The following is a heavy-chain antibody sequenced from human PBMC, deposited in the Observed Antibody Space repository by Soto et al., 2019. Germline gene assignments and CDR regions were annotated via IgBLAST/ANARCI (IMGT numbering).Heavy chain of an antibody. CDR3: ARDQPLYYDFWSGYPFDP. J-gene: IGHJ5*02. CDR1: GFTFSSYS. D-gene: IGHD3-3*01. CDR2: ISSSSSYI. Sequence: PGGSLRLSCAASGFTFSSYSMNWVRQAPGKGLEWVSSISSSSSYIYYADSVKGRFTISRDNAKNLLFLQMNSLRAEVTALFYFARDQPLYYDFWSGYPFDPWGQGTLVTVSS. V-gene: IGHV3-21*01.